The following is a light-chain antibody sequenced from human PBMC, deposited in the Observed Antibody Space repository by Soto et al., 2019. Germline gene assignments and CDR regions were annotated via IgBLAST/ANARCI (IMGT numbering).Light chain of an antibody. J-gene: IGLJ2*01. CDR2: DND. V-gene: IGLV1-51*01. Sequence: QLVLTQPPSVSAAPGQTVTISCSGSSSNIGKNYVSWYQQVPGTAPKLLIYDNDKRPSGIPDRFSGYESGTSATLGITGLQTGDEADYYCGTWASSLSAVVFGGGTKLTVL. CDR3: GTWASSLSAVV. CDR1: SSNIGKNY.